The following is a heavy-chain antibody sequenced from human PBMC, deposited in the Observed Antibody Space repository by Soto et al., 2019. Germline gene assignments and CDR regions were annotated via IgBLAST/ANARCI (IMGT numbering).Heavy chain of an antibody. V-gene: IGHV4-59*01. CDR1: GGSISSYY. CDR3: ARDPSSSWSQLGFDY. CDR2: IYYSGST. J-gene: IGHJ4*02. D-gene: IGHD6-13*01. Sequence: SETLSLTCTVSGGSISSYYWSWIRQPPGKGLEWIGYIYYSGSTNYNPSLKSRVTISVDTSKNQFSLKLSSVTAADTAVYYCARDPSSSWSQLGFDYWGQGTLVTVSS.